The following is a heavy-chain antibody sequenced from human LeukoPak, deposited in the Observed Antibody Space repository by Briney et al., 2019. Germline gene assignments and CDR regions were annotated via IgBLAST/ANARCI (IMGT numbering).Heavy chain of an antibody. CDR2: INHSGST. D-gene: IGHD5-24*01. CDR3: ARVMATISRDFDY. CDR1: GGSFSGYY. Sequence: SETLSLTCAVYGGSFSGYYWSWIRQPPGKGLEWIGEINHSGSTNYNPSLKSRVTISVDTSKNQFSLKLSSVTAADTAVYYCARVMATISRDFDYWGLGTLVTVSS. J-gene: IGHJ4*02. V-gene: IGHV4-34*01.